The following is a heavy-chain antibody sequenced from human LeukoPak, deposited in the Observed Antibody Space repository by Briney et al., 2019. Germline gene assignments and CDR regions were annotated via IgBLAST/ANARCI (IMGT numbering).Heavy chain of an antibody. CDR1: GGTFSSYA. CDR3: ARGPRTTGYCSSTSCLSFDY. CDR2: IIPIFGTA. D-gene: IGHD2-2*03. Sequence: VASVKVSCKASGGTFSSYAIGWVRQAPGQGLEWMGGIIPIFGTANYAQKFQGRVTITTDESTSTAYMELSSLRSEDTAVYYCARGPRTTGYCSSTSCLSFDYWGQGTLVTVSS. V-gene: IGHV1-69*05. J-gene: IGHJ4*02.